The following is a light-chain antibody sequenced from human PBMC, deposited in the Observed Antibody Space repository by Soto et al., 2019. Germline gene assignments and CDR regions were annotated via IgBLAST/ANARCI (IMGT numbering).Light chain of an antibody. Sequence: DIPMTQSPSSVSASVGDRVTITCRASQDISSWLAWYQQKPGKATKLLIYAASSLQSGVPSRFTGSGSGTDFTLTISSLQPEDFATYYCQQANSFPYTFGQGTKLDIK. V-gene: IGKV1-12*01. CDR3: QQANSFPYT. CDR2: AAS. CDR1: QDISSW. J-gene: IGKJ2*01.